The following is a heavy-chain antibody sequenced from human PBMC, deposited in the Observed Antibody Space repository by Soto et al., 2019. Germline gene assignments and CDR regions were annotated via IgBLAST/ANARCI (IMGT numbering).Heavy chain of an antibody. CDR2: ISAYNGNT. V-gene: IGHV1-18*01. Sequence: ASVKVSCKASGYTFTSYGISWVRQAPGQGLEWMGWISAYNGNTNYAQKLQGRVTMTTDTSTSTAYMELRSLRSDDTAVYYCAMSSGWEPWGNWFDPWGQGTLVTVSS. CDR3: AMSSGWEPWGNWFDP. CDR1: GYTFTSYG. D-gene: IGHD6-19*01. J-gene: IGHJ5*02.